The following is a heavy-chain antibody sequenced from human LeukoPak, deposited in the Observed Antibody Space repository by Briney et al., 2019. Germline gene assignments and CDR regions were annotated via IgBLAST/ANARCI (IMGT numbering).Heavy chain of an antibody. V-gene: IGHV4-59*01. Sequence: SGTLRLTCTASGVTFSSYYWSWIRQPPGKGLEWIAYIYYSGSTNYNPSLKSRLTISVDTSKNQFSLKLSSVTAADTAVYYCAGGLRGGGYDLNWFDPWGQGTLVTVSS. CDR1: GVTFSSYY. D-gene: IGHD5-12*01. CDR2: IYYSGST. J-gene: IGHJ5*02. CDR3: AGGLRGGGYDLNWFDP.